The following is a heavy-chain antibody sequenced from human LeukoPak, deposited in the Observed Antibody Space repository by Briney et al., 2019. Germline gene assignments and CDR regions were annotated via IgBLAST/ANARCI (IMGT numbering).Heavy chain of an antibody. Sequence: KPSETLSLTCTVSGGSISNSNYYWGWIRQPPGQGLEWIGTIYYSGITYYNPSLKSRVTLSVDTSKSQFSLRLSSVTAADTAVYYCARHGTGIGWYFFDFWGQGTLVTVSS. J-gene: IGHJ4*02. CDR3: ARHGTGIGWYFFDF. D-gene: IGHD1-14*01. CDR1: GGSISNSNYY. V-gene: IGHV4-39*01. CDR2: IYYSGIT.